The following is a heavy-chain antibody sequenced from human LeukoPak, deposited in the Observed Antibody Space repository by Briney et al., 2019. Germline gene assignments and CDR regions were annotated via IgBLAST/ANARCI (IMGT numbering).Heavy chain of an antibody. J-gene: IGHJ4*02. V-gene: IGHV3-48*03. CDR2: ISSSGSTI. CDR3: ARDRSQWLASYFFDY. Sequence: GGSLRLSCAASGFTFSSYEMNWVRQAPGKGLEWVSHISSSGSTIYYADSVKGRFTISRDNAKNSLYLQMNSLRAEDTAVYYCARDRSQWLASYFFDYWGQGTLVTVSS. CDR1: GFTFSSYE. D-gene: IGHD6-19*01.